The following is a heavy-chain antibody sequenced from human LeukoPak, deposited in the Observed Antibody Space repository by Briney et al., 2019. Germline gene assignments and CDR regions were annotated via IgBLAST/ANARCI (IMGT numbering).Heavy chain of an antibody. V-gene: IGHV4-4*02. CDR1: GGSISSSNW. J-gene: IGHJ4*02. Sequence: PSETLSLTCAVSGGSISSSNWWSWVRQPPGKGLEWIGSIYYSGSTYYNPSLKSRVTISVDTSKNQFSLKLSSVTAADTAVYYCASIADTAMVGLYYFDYWGQGTLVTVSS. CDR3: ASIADTAMVGLYYFDY. CDR2: IYYSGST. D-gene: IGHD5-18*01.